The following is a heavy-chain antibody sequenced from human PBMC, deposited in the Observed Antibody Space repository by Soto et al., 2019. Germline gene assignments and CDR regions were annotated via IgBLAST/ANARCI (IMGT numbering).Heavy chain of an antibody. V-gene: IGHV3-23*01. CDR2: ITKAGDNS. Sequence: EVQLLEFGGGLVQPGGSLRLSCAASGFTFRNHAMTWVRQAPGQGLQYVSSITKAGDNSFYADSVKGRFTISRDNSKNTLYLQVNSLTAEDTAVYYCAIDVLDRGAESWGRGTLVTVSS. CDR1: GFTFRNHA. D-gene: IGHD3-10*01. J-gene: IGHJ5*02. CDR3: AIDVLDRGAES.